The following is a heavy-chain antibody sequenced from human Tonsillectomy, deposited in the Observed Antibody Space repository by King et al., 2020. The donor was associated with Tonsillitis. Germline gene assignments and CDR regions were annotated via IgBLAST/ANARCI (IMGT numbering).Heavy chain of an antibody. CDR3: AREYCSGGSCYFFDY. Sequence: QLVQSGAEVKKPGSSVKVSCKASGGTFSRYAISWVRQAPGKGLEWMGRIIPILGIANYAQKFQGRVTITADKSTSTAYRELSSLRSEDTAVYYCAREYCSGGSCYFFDYWGQGTLVTVSS. J-gene: IGHJ4*02. V-gene: IGHV1-69*09. D-gene: IGHD2-15*01. CDR1: GGTFSRYA. CDR2: IIPILGIA.